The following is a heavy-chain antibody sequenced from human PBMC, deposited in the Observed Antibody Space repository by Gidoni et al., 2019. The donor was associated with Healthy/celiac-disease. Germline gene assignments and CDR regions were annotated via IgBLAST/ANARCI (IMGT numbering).Heavy chain of an antibody. Sequence: QLQLQESGPGLVKPSETLSLPCTVSGGSISSSSYYWGWIRQPPGKGLEWIGSIYYSGSTYYNPSLKSRVTISVDTSKNQFSLKLSSVTAADTAVYYCARPRGYSYGFFDYWGQGTLVTVSS. V-gene: IGHV4-39*07. J-gene: IGHJ4*02. D-gene: IGHD5-18*01. CDR2: IYYSGST. CDR1: GGSISSSSYY. CDR3: ARPRGYSYGFFDY.